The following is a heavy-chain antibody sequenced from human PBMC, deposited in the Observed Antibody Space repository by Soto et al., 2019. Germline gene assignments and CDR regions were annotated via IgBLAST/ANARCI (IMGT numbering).Heavy chain of an antibody. CDR1: GFTLSNVG. CDR2: IWYDGSKK. D-gene: IGHD3-10*01. Sequence: QVQLVESGGGVVQPGGSLRLSCAASGFTLSNVGMHWVRQAPGKGLEWVEIIWYDGSKKFYGDSVKGRFTISRDSSKNTLYLQMNNLIAEDTAVYYCESDEHIIRGVRDGMDVWGQGTTVTVSS. V-gene: IGHV3-33*01. J-gene: IGHJ6*02. CDR3: ESDEHIIRGVRDGMDV.